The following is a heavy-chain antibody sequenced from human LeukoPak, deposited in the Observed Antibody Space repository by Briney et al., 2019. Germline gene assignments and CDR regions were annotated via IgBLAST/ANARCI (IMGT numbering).Heavy chain of an antibody. CDR1: GFTCSNAW. CDR3: AKDRYYYDSSGYPY. CDR2: LKSKTDGGTT. V-gene: IGHV3-15*01. J-gene: IGHJ4*02. D-gene: IGHD3-22*01. Sequence: GGSLRLSCAASGFTCSNAWMSWDRQAPGKGREWVGRLKSKTDGGTTDYAAPVKGRFTISRDDSKNTLYLQMNSLRAEDTAVYYCAKDRYYYDSSGYPYWGQGTLVTVSS.